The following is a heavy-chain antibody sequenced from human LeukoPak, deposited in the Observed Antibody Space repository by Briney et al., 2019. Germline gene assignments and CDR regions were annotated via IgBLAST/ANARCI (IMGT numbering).Heavy chain of an antibody. CDR2: IISIFGSA. CDR1: GGIFSSYA. V-gene: IGHV1-69*06. CDR3: AKGSRLREGGSYRF. J-gene: IGHJ4*02. Sequence: PKASVKVSCKASGGIFSSYAINWVRQAPGQGLEWMGRIISIFGSANYAQKFQGRVTITADKSTRTAYMELSSLRSEDTALYYCAKGSRLREGGSYRFWGQGTLVTVSS. D-gene: IGHD3-16*02.